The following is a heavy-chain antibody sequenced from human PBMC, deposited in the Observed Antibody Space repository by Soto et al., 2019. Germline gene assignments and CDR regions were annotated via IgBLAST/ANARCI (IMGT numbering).Heavy chain of an antibody. J-gene: IGHJ6*02. V-gene: IGHV5-51*01. CDR2: IYPGDSDT. D-gene: IGHD3-3*01. CDR1: VSSFTSYW. Sequence: PGESLKISCKGSVSSFTSYWIGWVRQMPGKGLELMGIIYPGDSDTRYSPSFQGQVTIPAEKSISTAYLQWSSLKASDTAMYYCARRQQLRANGMDVGGQGTTVTVSS. CDR3: ARRQQLRANGMDV.